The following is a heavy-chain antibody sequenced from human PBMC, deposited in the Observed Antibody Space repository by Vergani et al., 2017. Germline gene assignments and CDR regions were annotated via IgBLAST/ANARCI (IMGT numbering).Heavy chain of an antibody. CDR2: ISAYNGDT. CDR3: AREAASYSSRWNAIDY. CDR1: GYTFTSYG. V-gene: IGHV1-18*01. Sequence: QVQLVQSGAEVKKPGASVKVSCKASGYTFTSYGISWVRQAPGQVLEWMGWISAYNGDTNYAQKLQGRVTMTTDTSTSTAYMELRSLRSDDTAVYYCAREAASYSSRWNAIDYWGQGTLVTVSS. J-gene: IGHJ4*02. D-gene: IGHD6-13*01.